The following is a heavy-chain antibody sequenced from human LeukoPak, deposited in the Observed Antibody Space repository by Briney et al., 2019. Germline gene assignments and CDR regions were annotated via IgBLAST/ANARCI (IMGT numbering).Heavy chain of an antibody. Sequence: GGSLRLSCAASGFSFSYFGMNWVRQAPGKGLEWVSYISSSITVYYADSVRGRFTISRDNSKNTLYLQMNSLRPEDTALYYCARLQYNSGPRGGLDIWGQGTMVTVSS. D-gene: IGHD6-19*01. CDR2: ISSSITV. CDR1: GFSFSYFG. V-gene: IGHV3-48*01. CDR3: ARLQYNSGPRGGLDI. J-gene: IGHJ3*02.